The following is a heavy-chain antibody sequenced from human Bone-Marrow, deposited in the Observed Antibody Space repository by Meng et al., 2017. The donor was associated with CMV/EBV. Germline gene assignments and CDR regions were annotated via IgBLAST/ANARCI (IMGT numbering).Heavy chain of an antibody. J-gene: IGHJ6*02. CDR2: IKQDGSEK. CDR1: GFTFSSYW. CDR3: ARDDGSSSHYYYYGMDV. V-gene: IGHV3-7*01. D-gene: IGHD6-6*01. Sequence: GESLKISCAASGFTFSSYWMSWVRQAPGKGLEWVANIKQDGSEKYYVDSVKGRFTISRDNAKNSLYLQMNSLRAEDTAVYYCARDDGSSSHYYYYGMDVWGQGTLVTVSS.